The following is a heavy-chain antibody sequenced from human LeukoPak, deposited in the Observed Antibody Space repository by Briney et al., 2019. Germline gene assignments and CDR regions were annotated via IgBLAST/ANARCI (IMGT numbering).Heavy chain of an antibody. Sequence: ASVKVSCKASGYTFTGYYMHWVRQAPGQGLEWMGWINPNSGGTNYAQKFQGRVTMTRDTSISTAYMELGRLRSDDTAVYYCARDRGLGGCGGDCYHRDIWFDPWGQGTLVTVSS. CDR2: INPNSGGT. CDR3: ARDRGLGGCGGDCYHRDIWFDP. V-gene: IGHV1-2*02. D-gene: IGHD2-21*02. J-gene: IGHJ5*02. CDR1: GYTFTGYY.